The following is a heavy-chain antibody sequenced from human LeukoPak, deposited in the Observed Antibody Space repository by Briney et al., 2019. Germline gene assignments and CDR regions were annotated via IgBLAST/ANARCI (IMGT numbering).Heavy chain of an antibody. CDR1: GYTFTSYY. D-gene: IGHD2-15*01. V-gene: IGHV1-46*01. Sequence: ASVKVSCKASGYTFTSYYMHWVRQAPGQGLEWMGIINSSGGSTSYAQKFQGRVTMTRDTSTSTVYMELSSLRSEDTAVYYCARRGGRGFVDYWGQGTLVTVSS. CDR3: ARRGGRGFVDY. CDR2: INSSGGST. J-gene: IGHJ4*02.